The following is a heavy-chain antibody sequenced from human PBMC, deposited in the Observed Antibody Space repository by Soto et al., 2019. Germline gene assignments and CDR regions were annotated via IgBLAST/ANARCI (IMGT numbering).Heavy chain of an antibody. J-gene: IGHJ4*02. D-gene: IGHD2-21*01. CDR3: AAVPPRIVVVLAEFPT. CDR2: IYHNGIT. Sequence: QVQLKQSGPGLVRPSGTLSLTCRVSGTSISSSYWWAWVRQSPGKGLEWIGEIYHNGITKYNPSLXGXVXMXXDKSSNQFSLKLTSVTAADTAVYYCAAVPPRIVVVLAEFPTWGQGTLVTVSS. V-gene: IGHV4-4*02. CDR1: GTSISSSYW.